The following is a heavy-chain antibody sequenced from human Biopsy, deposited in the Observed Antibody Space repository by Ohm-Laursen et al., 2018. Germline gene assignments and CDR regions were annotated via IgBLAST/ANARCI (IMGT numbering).Heavy chain of an antibody. CDR3: VRGVDYYDPYHYYALDV. J-gene: IGHJ6*02. Sequence: SDTLSLTCAVYGESFNGYYWSWIRQTPGKGLEWIGEINHSGRTNYNPSLKSLVTISVDTSKNHFSLKVRSVTAADTAVYYCVRGVDYYDPYHYYALDVWGQGTTVTVSS. CDR2: INHSGRT. V-gene: IGHV4-34*01. D-gene: IGHD3-22*01. CDR1: GESFNGYY.